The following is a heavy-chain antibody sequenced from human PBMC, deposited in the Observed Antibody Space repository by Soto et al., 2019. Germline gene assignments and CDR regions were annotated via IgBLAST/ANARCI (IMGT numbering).Heavy chain of an antibody. CDR1: GFTFSSYW. D-gene: IGHD6-19*01. V-gene: IGHV3-7*01. Sequence: EVQLVESGGGLVQPGGSLRLSCAASGFTFSSYWMSWVRQAPGKGLEWVANIKQDGSEKYYVDSVKGRFTISRDNAKNSLYLQMNSLRAEDTAVYYCARPQYSSGWNDAFDIWGQGTMVTVSS. CDR2: IKQDGSEK. CDR3: ARPQYSSGWNDAFDI. J-gene: IGHJ3*02.